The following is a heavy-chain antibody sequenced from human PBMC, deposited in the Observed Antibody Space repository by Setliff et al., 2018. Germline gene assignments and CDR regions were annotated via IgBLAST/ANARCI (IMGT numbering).Heavy chain of an antibody. D-gene: IGHD3-10*01. CDR1: GYTFTTYA. V-gene: IGHV7-4-1*02. J-gene: IGHJ6*03. CDR2: INTNTGNP. CDR3: ARASRFGTIKYRGDYYMDV. Sequence: ASVKVSCKASGYTFTTYAISWMRQAPGQGLEWMGWINTNTGNPSYAQGFTGRFVFSLDTSVSTAYLQISSLKVEDTALYYCARASRFGTIKYRGDYYMDVWGKGTTVTVSS.